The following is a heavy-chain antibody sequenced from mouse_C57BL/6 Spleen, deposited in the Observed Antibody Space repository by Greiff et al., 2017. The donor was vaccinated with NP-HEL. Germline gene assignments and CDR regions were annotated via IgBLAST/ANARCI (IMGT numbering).Heavy chain of an antibody. CDR2: IHPNSGST. J-gene: IGHJ2*01. CDR3: ARCYYGSRYYFDY. D-gene: IGHD1-1*01. Sequence: QVQLQQPGAELVKPGASVRLSCKASGYTFTSYWMHWVKQRPGQGLEWIGMIHPNSGSTNYNEKFKSKATLTVDKSSSTAYMQLSSLTSEDSAVYYCARCYYGSRYYFDYWGQGTTLTVSS. CDR1: GYTFTSYW. V-gene: IGHV1-64*01.